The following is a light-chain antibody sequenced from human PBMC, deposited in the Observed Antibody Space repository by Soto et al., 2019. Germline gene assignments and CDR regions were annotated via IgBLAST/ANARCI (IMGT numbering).Light chain of an antibody. J-gene: IGLJ2*01. V-gene: IGLV3-21*02. CDR3: QVWDSSTEHQV. CDR1: NIAIKS. Sequence: SYELTQPPSVSVDPGQTSRITCGGDNIAIKSVHWYHQKAGQAPVLVVNDDADRPSGIPERFSGSNSWNTATLTISRVEAGDEAEYYCQVWDSSTEHQVFGGGTTLTVL. CDR2: DDA.